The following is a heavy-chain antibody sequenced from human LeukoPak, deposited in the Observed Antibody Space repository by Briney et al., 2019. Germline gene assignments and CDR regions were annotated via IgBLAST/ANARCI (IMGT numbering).Heavy chain of an antibody. CDR2: IYPGDSDT. V-gene: IGHV5-51*01. CDR3: ASGRTSGWYTDY. Sequence: GESLKISCKGSGYTFTNYWIGWVRQMPGKGLEFMGIIYPGDSDTRYSPSFQGQVTISVDKSINTAYLQWSSLKASDTAIYYCASGRTSGWYTDYWGQGTLVTVSS. D-gene: IGHD6-19*01. J-gene: IGHJ4*02. CDR1: GYTFTNYW.